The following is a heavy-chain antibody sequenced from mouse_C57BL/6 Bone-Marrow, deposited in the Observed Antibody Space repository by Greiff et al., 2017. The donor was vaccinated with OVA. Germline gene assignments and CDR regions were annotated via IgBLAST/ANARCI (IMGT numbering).Heavy chain of an antibody. CDR3: TRGHYYGSSYS. V-gene: IGHV1-15*01. CDR1: GYTFTDYE. Sequence: VQLQQSGAELVRPGASVTLSCKASGYTFTDYEMHWVKQTPVHGLEWIGAIDPETGGTAYNQKFKGKAILTADKSSSTAYMELRSLTSEDSAVYYCTRGHYYGSSYSGGTGTTVTVSS. J-gene: IGHJ1*03. D-gene: IGHD1-1*01. CDR2: IDPETGGT.